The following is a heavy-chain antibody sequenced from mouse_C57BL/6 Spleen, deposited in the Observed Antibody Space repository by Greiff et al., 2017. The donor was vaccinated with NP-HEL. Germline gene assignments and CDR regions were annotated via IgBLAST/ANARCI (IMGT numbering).Heavy chain of an antibody. J-gene: IGHJ1*03. Sequence: QVQLQQSDAELVKPGASVKISCKVSGYTFTDHTIHWMKQRPEQGLEWIGYIYPRDGSTKYNEKFKGKATLTADKSSSTAYMQLNSLTSEDSAVYFCAIYYYGSSYLDWYFDVWGTGTTVTVSS. CDR2: IYPRDGST. V-gene: IGHV1-78*01. CDR1: GYTFTDHT. CDR3: AIYYYGSSYLDWYFDV. D-gene: IGHD1-1*01.